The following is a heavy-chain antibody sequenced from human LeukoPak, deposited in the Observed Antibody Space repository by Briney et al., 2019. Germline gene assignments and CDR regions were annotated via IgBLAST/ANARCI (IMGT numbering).Heavy chain of an antibody. J-gene: IGHJ6*02. CDR3: ARESRTKRYVYSSGWYHTGNSYYGMDV. V-gene: IGHV4-34*01. Sequence: NPSEGLSLACAVYVGSLRGDYCRWSRRPRGKGVEWNGEIKQSESTNYNPSHRSRVTISVDTSKNQFQMKLSSVTAADTAVYYSARESRTKRYVYSSGWYHTGNSYYGMDVWGQGTTAPVSS. D-gene: IGHD6-19*01. CDR2: IKQSEST. CDR1: VGSLRGDY.